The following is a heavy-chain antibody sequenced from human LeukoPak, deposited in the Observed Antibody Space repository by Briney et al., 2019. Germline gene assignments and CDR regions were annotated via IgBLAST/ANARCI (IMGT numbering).Heavy chain of an antibody. D-gene: IGHD3-22*01. Sequence: ASVKVSCKASGYSFTGHYMHWVRQAPGQGLEWMGWINPKSGGTNYAQKFQGRVTMTRDTSISTAYMELSRLRSDDTAVYYCAREYYYDSSGYPDYWGQGTLVTVSS. CDR3: AREYYYDSSGYPDY. CDR1: GYSFTGHY. J-gene: IGHJ4*02. CDR2: INPKSGGT. V-gene: IGHV1-2*02.